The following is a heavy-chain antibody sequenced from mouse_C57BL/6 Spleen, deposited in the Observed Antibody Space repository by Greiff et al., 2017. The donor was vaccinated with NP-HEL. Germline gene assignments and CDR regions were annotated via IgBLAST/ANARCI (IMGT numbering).Heavy chain of an antibody. CDR1: GYTFTSYW. Sequence: QVQLQQSGTELVKPGASVKLSCKASGYTFTSYWMHWVKQRPGQGLEWIGNINPSNGGTNYNEKFKSKATLTVDKSSSTAYMQLSSLTSEDSAVYYCARKVGGYYVRYFDVWGTVTTVTVSS. J-gene: IGHJ1*03. CDR3: ARKVGGYYVRYFDV. CDR2: INPSNGGT. V-gene: IGHV1-53*01. D-gene: IGHD2-3*01.